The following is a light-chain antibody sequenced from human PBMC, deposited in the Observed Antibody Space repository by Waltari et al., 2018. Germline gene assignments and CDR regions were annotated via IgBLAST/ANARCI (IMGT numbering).Light chain of an antibody. CDR1: QSVLYSSNNKNY. J-gene: IGKJ3*01. Sequence: QSVLYSSNNKNYLAWYQQKPGQPPKLLIYWASTRESGVPDRFSGSGSGTDFTLTISSLQAEDVAVYYCQQYYSTPFTFGPGTKVDIK. CDR2: WAS. CDR3: QQYYSTPFT. V-gene: IGKV4-1*01.